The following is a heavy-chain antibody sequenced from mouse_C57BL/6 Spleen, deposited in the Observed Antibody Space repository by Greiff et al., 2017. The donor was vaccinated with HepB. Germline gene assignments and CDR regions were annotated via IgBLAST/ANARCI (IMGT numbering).Heavy chain of an antibody. CDR1: GYTFTDYN. V-gene: IGHV1-18*01. Sequence: VQLQQSGPELVKPGASVKIPCKASGYTFTDYNMDWVKQSHGKSLEWIGDINPNNGGTIYNQKFKGKATLTVDKSSSTAYMELRSLTSEDTAVYYCARSLMIKNAMDYWGQGTSVTVSS. CDR3: ARSLMIKNAMDY. CDR2: INPNNGGT. J-gene: IGHJ4*01. D-gene: IGHD2-4*01.